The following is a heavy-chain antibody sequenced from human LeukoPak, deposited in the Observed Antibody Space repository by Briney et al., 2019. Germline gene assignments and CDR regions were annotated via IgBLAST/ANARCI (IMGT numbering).Heavy chain of an antibody. CDR3: ARVYDILKNMDV. Sequence: ASVKVSCKASGYTFTGYYMHWVRQAPGQGLEWMGWINPNSGGTNYAQKFQGRVTMTRDTSISTAYMELSRPRSDDTAVYYCARVYDILKNMDVWGKGTTVTVSS. J-gene: IGHJ6*03. CDR1: GYTFTGYY. CDR2: INPNSGGT. D-gene: IGHD3-9*01. V-gene: IGHV1-2*02.